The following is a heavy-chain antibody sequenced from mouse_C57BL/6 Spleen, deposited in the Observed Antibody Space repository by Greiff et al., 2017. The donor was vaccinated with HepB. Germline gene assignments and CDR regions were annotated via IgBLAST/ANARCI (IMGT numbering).Heavy chain of an antibody. D-gene: IGHD2-4*01. Sequence: VHLVESGPELVKPGASVKISCKASGYAFSSSWMNWVKQRPGKGLEWIGRIYPGDGDTNYNGKFKGKATLTADKSSSTAYMQLSSLTSEDSAVYFCARDYDYAPFAYWGQGTLVTVSA. J-gene: IGHJ3*01. CDR1: GYAFSSSW. CDR2: IYPGDGDT. CDR3: ARDYDYAPFAY. V-gene: IGHV1-82*01.